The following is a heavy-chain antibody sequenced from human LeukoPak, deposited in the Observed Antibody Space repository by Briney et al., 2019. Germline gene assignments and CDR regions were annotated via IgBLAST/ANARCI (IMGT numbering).Heavy chain of an antibody. V-gene: IGHV4-59*01. J-gene: IGHJ4*02. D-gene: IGHD3-16*01. CDR1: DDSISDYY. Sequence: SETLSVNCTVSDDSISDYYRGWIRQPPGKGLEWIGYFHNSGTSTYNPSLKSRVTISADTSKNQFSLKLNSLTTADTAVYYCTRGAGWLIDYWGQGTLVTVSS. CDR3: TRGAGWLIDY. CDR2: FHNSGTS.